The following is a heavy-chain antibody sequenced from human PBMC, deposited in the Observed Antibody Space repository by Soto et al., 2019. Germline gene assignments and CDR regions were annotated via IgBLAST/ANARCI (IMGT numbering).Heavy chain of an antibody. D-gene: IGHD3-10*01. CDR2: IIPIFGTA. CDR1: GGTFSSYA. V-gene: IGHV1-69*13. J-gene: IGHJ6*02. CDR3: ARDPEYHGSPPDAGMDV. Sequence: SVKVSCKASGGTFSSYAISWVRQAPGQGLEWMGGIIPIFGTANYAQKFQGRVTITADESTRTAYMELSSLRSEDTAVYYCARDPEYHGSPPDAGMDVWGQGTTVTVSS.